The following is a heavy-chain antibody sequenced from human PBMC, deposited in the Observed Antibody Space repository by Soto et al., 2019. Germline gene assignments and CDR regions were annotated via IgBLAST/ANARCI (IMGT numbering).Heavy chain of an antibody. J-gene: IGHJ4*02. CDR3: ARGRYSGYDVISTYDY. CDR1: GGTIRSYD. Sequence: SETQSLTCTVSGGTIRSYDCSCIRQPPGKGLEWIGYIYYSGSTNYNPSLKSRVTISVDTSKNQFSLKLSSVTAADTAVYYCARGRYSGYDVISTYDYWGQGTLVTVSS. CDR2: IYYSGST. D-gene: IGHD5-12*01. V-gene: IGHV4-59*01.